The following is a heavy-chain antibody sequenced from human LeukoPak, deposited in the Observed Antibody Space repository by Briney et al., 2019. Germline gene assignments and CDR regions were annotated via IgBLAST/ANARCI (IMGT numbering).Heavy chain of an antibody. V-gene: IGHV3-23*01. J-gene: IGHJ4*02. CDR1: GFTFSSYA. Sequence: GGSLGLSCAASGFTFSSYAMSWVRQAPGKGLEWVSAISGSGGSTYYADSVKGRFTISRDNSKNTLYLQMNSLRAEDTAVYYCAKAEGMTTVKIFGYWGQGTLVTVSS. CDR3: AKAEGMTTVKIFGY. CDR2: ISGSGGST. D-gene: IGHD4-17*01.